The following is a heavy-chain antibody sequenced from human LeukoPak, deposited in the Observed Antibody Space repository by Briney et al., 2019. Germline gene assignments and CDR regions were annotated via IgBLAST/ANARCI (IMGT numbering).Heavy chain of an antibody. CDR3: ARRMRTNTWYYFDY. CDR1: GCSISSYY. V-gene: IGHV4-4*07. Sequence: SETLSLTCTVSGCSISSYYWSWIRQPAGKGLEWIGRIHTSGSTNYNPSLKSRVTMSVDTSKNQFSLRLSSVTAADTAVYYCARRMRTNTWYYFDYWGQGTLVTVSS. CDR2: IHTSGST. J-gene: IGHJ4*02. D-gene: IGHD2-8*01.